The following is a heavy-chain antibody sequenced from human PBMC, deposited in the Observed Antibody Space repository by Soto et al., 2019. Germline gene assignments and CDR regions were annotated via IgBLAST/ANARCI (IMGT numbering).Heavy chain of an antibody. D-gene: IGHD1-1*01. V-gene: IGHV4-39*01. Sequence: PEETLSLTCNASGGSITSSGSAWGWIRQSPGKGLEWIGTIDYSGNIYYIPSLKSRITISVDTSKNQISLRLSSVTAADTAVYYCARHIHNQGFEYYFDSWGQGTLDTVSS. J-gene: IGHJ4*02. CDR2: IDYSGNI. CDR3: ARHIHNQGFEYYFDS. CDR1: GGSITSSGSA.